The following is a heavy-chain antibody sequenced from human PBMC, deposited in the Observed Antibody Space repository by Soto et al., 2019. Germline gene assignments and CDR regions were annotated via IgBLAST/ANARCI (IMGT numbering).Heavy chain of an antibody. CDR1: GFTLSSYG. J-gene: IGHJ5*01. D-gene: IGHD3-22*01. CDR3: ARDVFHDNSDLLSNRFDS. V-gene: IGHV3-30*03. CDR2: ISRDGSKI. Sequence: QVQLVESGGGVVQPGRSLKLSCTVAGFTLSSYGMHWVRQAPGKGLEWVAAISRDGSKIFYVDSVQGRFSISRDNSKNTLYLQMNSLRAEDTAVYYCARDVFHDNSDLLSNRFDSWGQGTLVTVSS.